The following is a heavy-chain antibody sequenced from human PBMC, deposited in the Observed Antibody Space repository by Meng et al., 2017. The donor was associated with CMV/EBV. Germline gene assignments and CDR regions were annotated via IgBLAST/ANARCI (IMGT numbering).Heavy chain of an antibody. Sequence: SEILSLTCAVYGGSFSGYYWSWIRQPPGKGLEWIGEINHSGSTNYNPSLKSRVTISVDTSKNQFSLKLSSVTAADTAVYYCARGRYCSSTSCTYYYYGMDVWGQGTTVTVSS. D-gene: IGHD2-2*01. CDR2: INHSGST. CDR1: GGSFSGYY. V-gene: IGHV4-34*01. CDR3: ARGRYCSSTSCTYYYYGMDV. J-gene: IGHJ6*02.